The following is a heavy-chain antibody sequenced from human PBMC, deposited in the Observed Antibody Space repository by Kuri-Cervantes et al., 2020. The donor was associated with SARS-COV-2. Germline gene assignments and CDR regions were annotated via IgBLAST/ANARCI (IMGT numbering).Heavy chain of an antibody. CDR2: INPNSGGT. CDR1: GYTFTGYY. CDR3: ASHQQGGSSWHTARYFDY. D-gene: IGHD6-13*01. Sequence: ASVKVSCKASGYTFTGYYMHWVRQAPGQGLEWMGWINPNSGGTNYAQKFQGRVTTTRDTSISTAYMELSSLRSEDTAVYYCASHQQGGSSWHTARYFDYWGQGTLVTVSS. J-gene: IGHJ4*02. V-gene: IGHV1-2*02.